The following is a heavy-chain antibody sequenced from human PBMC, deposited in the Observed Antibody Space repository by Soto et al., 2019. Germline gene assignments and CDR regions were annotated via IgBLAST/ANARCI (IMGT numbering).Heavy chain of an antibody. D-gene: IGHD4-17*01. J-gene: IGHJ4*02. CDR2: ISSSSSTI. V-gene: IGHV3-48*01. CDR3: ARDLHYGLFDY. CDR1: GFTFSSYS. Sequence: EVQLVESGGGLVQPGVSLRLSCAASGFTFSSYSMNWVRQAPGKGLEWVSYISSSSSTIYYAASVKGRFTISRAKAKNSLYLQTNSLRAQHTAVYYCARDLHYGLFDYWGQGTLVTVSS.